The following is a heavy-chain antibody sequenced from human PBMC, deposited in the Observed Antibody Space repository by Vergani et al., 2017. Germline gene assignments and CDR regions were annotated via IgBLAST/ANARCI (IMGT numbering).Heavy chain of an antibody. CDR2: ISGSGGST. J-gene: IGHJ6*03. D-gene: IGHD3-16*01. Sequence: VQLVESGGGLVKPGGSLRLSCAASGFTFSDFSMSWVRQAPGKGLEWVSAISGSGGSTYYADSVKGRFTISRDNSKNTLYLEMESLRVEDTAVYFCARDKSKRAPAVMGTYYYYMDVWGKGTKVTVSS. CDR1: GFTFSDFS. CDR3: ARDKSKRAPAVMGTYYYYMDV. V-gene: IGHV3-23*04.